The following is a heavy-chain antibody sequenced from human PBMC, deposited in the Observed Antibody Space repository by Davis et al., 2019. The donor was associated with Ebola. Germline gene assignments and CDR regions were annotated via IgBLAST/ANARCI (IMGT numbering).Heavy chain of an antibody. CDR2: INHSGNT. CDR3: ARGGYWAFDY. V-gene: IGHV4-34*01. CDR1: GGSISGYY. J-gene: IGHJ4*02. D-gene: IGHD1-26*01. Sequence: MPSETLSLTCTVSGGSISGYYWIWIRQPPGKGLQWIGEINHSGNTNYNPSLKSRVTMSVDTSKNQFSLQLSSVTAADTAVYYCARGGYWAFDYWGQGGLVTVSS.